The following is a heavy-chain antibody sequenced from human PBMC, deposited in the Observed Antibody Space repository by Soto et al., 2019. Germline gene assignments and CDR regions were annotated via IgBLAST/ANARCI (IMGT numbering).Heavy chain of an antibody. CDR2: IYANGNA. CDR3: ARGVRDGYYGMDV. J-gene: IGHJ6*02. D-gene: IGHD3-16*02. CDR1: GGSFFSYY. Sequence: QAQLQESGPGLVKPSETLSLTCSVSGGSFFSYYWTWIRQPAGKGLEWIGRIYANGNANYNPSLKSRVTMSADTSKNQFSLRLTSVTAAVTAVYYCARGVRDGYYGMDVWGPGATVTVSS. V-gene: IGHV4-4*07.